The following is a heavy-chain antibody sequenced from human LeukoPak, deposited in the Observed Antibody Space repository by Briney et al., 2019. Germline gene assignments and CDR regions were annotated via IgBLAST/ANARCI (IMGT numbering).Heavy chain of an antibody. V-gene: IGHV4-59*08. D-gene: IGHD5-12*01. J-gene: IGHJ4*02. CDR2: IYYSGST. Sequence: SETLSLTCTVSGGSISSYYWSWIRQPPGKGLEWIGYIYYSGSTNYNPSLKSRVTISVDTSKNQFSLKLSSVTAADTAVYYCARLGSGYDSSSDYWGQGTLVTVSS. CDR3: ARLGSGYDSSSDY. CDR1: GGSISSYY.